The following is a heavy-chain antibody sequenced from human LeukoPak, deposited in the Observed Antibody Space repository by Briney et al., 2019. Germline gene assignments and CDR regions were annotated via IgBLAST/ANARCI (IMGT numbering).Heavy chain of an antibody. V-gene: IGHV4-38-2*02. CDR2: ISHSGSS. Sequence: PSETLSLTCTVSGYSISSGYYWGWIRQPPGKGLEWIGSISHSGSSYYNPSLKSRVTISVDTSKNQFSLKLSSVTAADTAVYYCARGRRAPYSSSWAFQHWGQGTLVTVSS. CDR1: GYSISSGYY. D-gene: IGHD6-13*01. CDR3: ARGRRAPYSSSWAFQH. J-gene: IGHJ1*01.